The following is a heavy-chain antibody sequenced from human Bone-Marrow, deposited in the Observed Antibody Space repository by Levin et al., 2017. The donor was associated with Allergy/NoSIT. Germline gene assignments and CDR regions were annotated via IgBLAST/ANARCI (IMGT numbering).Heavy chain of an antibody. CDR2: ISGSGGST. J-gene: IGHJ4*02. CDR1: GFTFSSYA. V-gene: IGHV3-23*01. D-gene: IGHD6-13*01. CDR3: ANSRGPAAGPYYFDY. Sequence: GESLKISCAASGFTFSSYAMSWVRQAPGKGLEWVSAISGSGGSTYYADSVKGWFTISRDNSKNTLYLQMNSLRAEDTAVYYCANSRGPAAGPYYFDYWGQGTLVTVSS.